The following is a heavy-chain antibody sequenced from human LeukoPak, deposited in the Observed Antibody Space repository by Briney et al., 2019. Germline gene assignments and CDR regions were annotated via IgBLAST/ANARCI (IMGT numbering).Heavy chain of an antibody. Sequence: ASVKVSCKASGDTFTSYDINWVRQATGQGLEWMGWMSPNSGDTGYAQKFQGRVTMTRNTSISTAYLGLSSLRSEDTAMYYCARGPPNWGYDYWGPGTLVTVSS. CDR3: ARGPPNWGYDY. J-gene: IGHJ4*02. CDR1: GDTFTSYD. V-gene: IGHV1-8*01. D-gene: IGHD7-27*01. CDR2: MSPNSGDT.